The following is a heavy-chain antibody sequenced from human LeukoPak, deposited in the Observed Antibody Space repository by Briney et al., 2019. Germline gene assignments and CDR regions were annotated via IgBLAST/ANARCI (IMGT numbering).Heavy chain of an antibody. Sequence: SQTLSLTCAVSGGSISSGGYSWSWIRQPPGKGLEWIGYIYHSGSTYYNPSPKSRVTISVDRSKNQFSLKLSSVTAADTAVYYCARTYPNSGSVDYWGQGTLVTVSS. J-gene: IGHJ4*02. D-gene: IGHD1-26*01. CDR3: ARTYPNSGSVDY. CDR1: GGSISSGGYS. CDR2: IYHSGST. V-gene: IGHV4-30-2*01.